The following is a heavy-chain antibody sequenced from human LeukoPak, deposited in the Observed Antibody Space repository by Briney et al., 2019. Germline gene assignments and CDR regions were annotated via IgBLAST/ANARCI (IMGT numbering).Heavy chain of an antibody. CDR2: ISGGGGST. V-gene: IGHV3-23*01. D-gene: IGHD2-15*01. CDR1: GFTFSSYG. J-gene: IGHJ4*02. Sequence: PGGSLRLSCAASGFTFSSYGMSWVRQAPGKGLEWVSAISGGGGSTYYADSVKGRFTISRDNSKNTLYLQMNSLRAEDTAVYYCAKAGAVVVVVAKFFDYWGQGTLVTVSS. CDR3: AKAGAVVVVVAKFFDY.